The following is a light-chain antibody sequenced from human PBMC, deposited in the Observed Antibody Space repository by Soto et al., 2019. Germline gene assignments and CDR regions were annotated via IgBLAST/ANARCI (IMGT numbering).Light chain of an antibody. CDR1: QGINSY. CDR2: EAS. Sequence: IQLTQYPSSLSASVGDRVTITCGASQGINSYLAWYQQKPGKVPQLLIYEASILQSGVPSRLSGSGYGTDFTLTISSMKNEDFAVYYCQQDYNLTLTFGGGTKVDIK. V-gene: IGKV1-9*01. CDR3: QQDYNLTLT. J-gene: IGKJ4*01.